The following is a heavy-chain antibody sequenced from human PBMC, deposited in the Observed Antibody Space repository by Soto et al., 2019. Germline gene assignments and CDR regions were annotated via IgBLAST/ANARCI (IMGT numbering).Heavy chain of an antibody. J-gene: IGHJ5*02. CDR3: ARVGDCSGGSCYFNWFDP. CDR2: IIPILGIA. CDR1: GGTFSSYT. V-gene: IGHV1-69*02. D-gene: IGHD2-15*01. Sequence: SVKVSCKASGGTFSSYTISWVRQAPGQGLEWMGRIIPILGIANYAQKFQGRVTITADKSTSTAYMELSSLRSEDTAVYYCARVGDCSGGSCYFNWFDPWGQGTLVTVSS.